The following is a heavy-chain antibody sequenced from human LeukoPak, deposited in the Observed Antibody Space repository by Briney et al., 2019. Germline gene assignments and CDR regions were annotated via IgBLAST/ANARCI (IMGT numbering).Heavy chain of an antibody. D-gene: IGHD3-10*01. V-gene: IGHV1-8*01. CDR3: ARGGGYYYGRDSPDAFDI. J-gene: IGHJ3*02. CDR2: MNPNSGNT. CDR1: GYTFTSYD. Sequence: AASVKVSCKASGYTFTSYDINWVRQATGQGLEWMGWMNPNSGNTGYARKFQGRVTMTRNTTISTAYMELSSLRSEDTAVYYCARGGGYYYGRDSPDAFDIWGQGTMVTVSS.